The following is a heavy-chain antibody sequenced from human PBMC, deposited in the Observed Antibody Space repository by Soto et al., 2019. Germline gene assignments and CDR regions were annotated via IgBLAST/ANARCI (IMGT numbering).Heavy chain of an antibody. CDR3: ARVPVVGPLYYFDY. CDR1: GFTFSSYW. D-gene: IGHD2-15*01. J-gene: IGHJ4*02. CDR2: INSDGSST. V-gene: IGHV3-74*01. Sequence: PGGSLRLSCAASGFTFSSYWMHWVRQAPGKGLVWVSRINSDGSSTSYADSVKGRFTISRDNAKNTLYLQMNSLRAEDTAVYYCARVPVVGPLYYFDYWGQGTLVTVSS.